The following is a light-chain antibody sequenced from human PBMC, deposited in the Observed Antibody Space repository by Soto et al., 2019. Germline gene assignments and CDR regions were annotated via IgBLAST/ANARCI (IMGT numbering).Light chain of an antibody. J-gene: IGKJ1*01. CDR3: QQSYSSPQT. CDR1: QSISSY. V-gene: IGKV1-39*01. Sequence: DIQTTQSPSSLSASVGDRVTMTWRASQSISSYLNWYQLKPGKAPKLLIYTASSLQSGAPSRFSGSGSGTDLTLTISSLQPEDFATYYCQQSYSSPQTFGQGTKVDI. CDR2: TAS.